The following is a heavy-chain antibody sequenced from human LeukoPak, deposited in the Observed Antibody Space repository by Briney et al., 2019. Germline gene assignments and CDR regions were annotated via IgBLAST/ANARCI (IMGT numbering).Heavy chain of an antibody. CDR1: RFTFSRYW. D-gene: IGHD3-3*01. CDR2: MYYVGREK. V-gene: IGHV3-7*01. J-gene: IGHJ6*03. Sequence: GGALRLSRVPSRFTFSRYWLSWVRPAPGRGGEGVAHMYYVGREKYYVDSLKGGFSLSRDNAQNSLCLQMNSLRDEGTAVYYCARAMGTSYGFWSGSYMVSYYYYMDAWGKG. CDR3: ARAMGTSYGFWSGSYMVSYYYYMDA.